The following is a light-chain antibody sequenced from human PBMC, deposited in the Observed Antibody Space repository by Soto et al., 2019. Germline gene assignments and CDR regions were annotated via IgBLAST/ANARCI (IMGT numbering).Light chain of an antibody. CDR2: GAS. CDR1: QSVSTNS. CDR3: QQYGSSVLT. V-gene: IGKV3-20*01. Sequence: EIVLPQSPDTLSLSPGERATLSCRASQSVSTNSLAWYQQKPGQAPRPLIYGASSRATGTPDRFSGSGSGTDFTLIISRLEPEEFAVYYCQQYGSSVLTVGGGTKVDIK. J-gene: IGKJ4*01.